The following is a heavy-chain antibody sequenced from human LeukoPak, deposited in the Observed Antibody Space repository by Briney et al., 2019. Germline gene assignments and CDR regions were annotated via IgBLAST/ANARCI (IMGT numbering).Heavy chain of an antibody. CDR1: GFTFSSYG. V-gene: IGHV3-33*01. CDR2: IWYDGSNK. D-gene: IGHD5-18*01. J-gene: IGHJ4*02. Sequence: PGRSLRLSCAASGFTFSSYGMHWVRQAPGKGLEWVAVIWYDGSNKYYADSVKGRFTISRDNSKNTLYLQMNSLRAEDTAVYYCARGREVDTAIFDYWGQGTLVTVSS. CDR3: ARGREVDTAIFDY.